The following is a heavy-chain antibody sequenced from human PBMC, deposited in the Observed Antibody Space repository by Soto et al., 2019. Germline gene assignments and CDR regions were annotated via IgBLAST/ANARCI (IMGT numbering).Heavy chain of an antibody. CDR2: IIPILGIA. CDR1: GGTFSSYT. V-gene: IGHV1-69*02. CDR3: AKVHDYGDYGDAFDI. J-gene: IGHJ3*02. D-gene: IGHD4-17*01. Sequence: VKFSCKASGGTFSSYTISWVRQAPGQGLEWMGRIIPILGIANYAQKFQGRVTITADKSTSTAYMELSSLRSEDTAVYYCAKVHDYGDYGDAFDIWGQGTMVTVSS.